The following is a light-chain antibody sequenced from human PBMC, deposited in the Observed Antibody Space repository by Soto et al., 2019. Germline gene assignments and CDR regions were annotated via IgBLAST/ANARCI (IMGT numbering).Light chain of an antibody. CDR2: DAS. CDR1: QSISSW. CDR3: QRYNSYRM. V-gene: IGKV1-5*01. Sequence: IQITQSPYTLSASVGDRVTITCRASQSISSWLAWYQQKPGKAPKLLIYDASSLESGVPSRFSGSGSGTEFTINISSLQPADFATYDCQRYNSYRMFGQGT. J-gene: IGKJ1*01.